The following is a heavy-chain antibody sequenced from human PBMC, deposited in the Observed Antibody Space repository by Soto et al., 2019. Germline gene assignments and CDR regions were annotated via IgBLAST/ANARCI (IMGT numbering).Heavy chain of an antibody. CDR2: IIPICGTA. V-gene: IGHV1-69*13. CDR3: ARARTTVTTRTALDV. CDR1: GDTFSSYA. J-gene: IGHJ6*02. D-gene: IGHD4-17*01. Sequence: SVKVSCKASGDTFSSYAISWVRQAPGQGLEWMGGIIPICGTANYAQKFQGRVTITADESTSTAYMELSSLRSEDTAVYYCARARTTVTTRTALDVWGQGTTVTVSS.